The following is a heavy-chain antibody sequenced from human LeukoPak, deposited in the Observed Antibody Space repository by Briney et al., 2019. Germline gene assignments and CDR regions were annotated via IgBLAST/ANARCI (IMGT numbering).Heavy chain of an antibody. CDR3: AKSPSGRGGYNWFDP. CDR2: VYTSGST. CDR1: GGSISGYY. V-gene: IGHV4-4*07. D-gene: IGHD3-16*01. Sequence: SETLSLTCTVSGGSISGYYWSWIRQPAGNGLEWIGRVYTSGSTNYNPSLKSRVTMSIDTSKNQFSLNLSSVTAADTAVYYCAKSPSGRGGYNWFDPWGQGTLVTVSS. J-gene: IGHJ5*02.